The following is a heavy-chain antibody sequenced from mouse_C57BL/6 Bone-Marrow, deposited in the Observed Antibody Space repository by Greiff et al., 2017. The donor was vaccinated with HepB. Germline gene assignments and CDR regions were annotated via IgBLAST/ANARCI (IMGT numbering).Heavy chain of an antibody. CDR1: GYTFTDYN. CDR3: ARRGYGNYVYYAMDY. D-gene: IGHD2-10*02. Sequence: EVKLQESGPELVKPGASVKIPCKASGYTFTDYNMDWVKQSHGKSLEWIGDINPNNGGTIYNQKFKGKATLTVDKSSSTAYMELRSLTSEDTAVYYCARRGYGNYVYYAMDYWGQGTSVTVSS. J-gene: IGHJ4*01. V-gene: IGHV1-18*01. CDR2: INPNNGGT.